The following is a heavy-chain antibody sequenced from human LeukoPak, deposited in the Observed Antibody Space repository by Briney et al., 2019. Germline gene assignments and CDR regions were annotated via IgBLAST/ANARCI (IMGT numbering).Heavy chain of an antibody. D-gene: IGHD3-3*01. CDR1: GYTLTELS. CDR2: FDPEDGET. Sequence: GASVKVSCKVSGYTLTELSMHWVRLAPGKGLEWMGGFDPEDGETIYAQKFQGRVTMTEDTSTDTAYMELSSLRSEDTAVYYCAAGRFLEWFNSDAFDIWGQGTMVTVSS. V-gene: IGHV1-24*01. J-gene: IGHJ3*02. CDR3: AAGRFLEWFNSDAFDI.